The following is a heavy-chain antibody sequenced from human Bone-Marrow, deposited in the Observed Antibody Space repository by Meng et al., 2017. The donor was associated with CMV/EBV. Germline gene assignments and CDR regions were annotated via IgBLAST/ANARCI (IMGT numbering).Heavy chain of an antibody. CDR1: GYTFTSYD. D-gene: IGHD3-9*01. Sequence: ASVKVSCKASGYTFTSYDINWVRQAPGQGLEWMGWINPNSGATNYAQKFQGRVTLTRDTSISTAYMELRSLRSDDTAVYYCARQQGLLTGYYPFDYWGQGTLVTVSS. CDR2: INPNSGAT. V-gene: IGHV1-2*02. CDR3: ARQQGLLTGYYPFDY. J-gene: IGHJ4*02.